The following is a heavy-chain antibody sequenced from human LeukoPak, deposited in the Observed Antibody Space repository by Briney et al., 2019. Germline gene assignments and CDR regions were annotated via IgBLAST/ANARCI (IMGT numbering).Heavy chain of an antibody. CDR2: IKQDGSEK. CDR3: ARGYWNFGL. Sequence: GGSLRLSCVASRFSISDYWMTWVRQAPGKGLEWVANIKQDGSEKNYVDSVKGRFTSSRDNAKNSLYLQMNRLRVEDTAVYYCARGYWNFGLWGRGTQVAVSS. J-gene: IGHJ2*01. CDR1: RFSISDYW. V-gene: IGHV3-7*01.